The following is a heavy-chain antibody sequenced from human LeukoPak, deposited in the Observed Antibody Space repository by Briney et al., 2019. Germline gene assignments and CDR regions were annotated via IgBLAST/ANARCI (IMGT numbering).Heavy chain of an antibody. J-gene: IGHJ3*02. V-gene: IGHV3-48*01. D-gene: IGHD2-2*02. CDR2: ISTDSMTT. Sequence: GGSLRLSCAASGITCSNYRMNWVRQAPGKGLEWISYISTDSMTTFYAASVRGRFIISRDNANNSLYLQMNGLRVEDTALYYCARHTYCSGSSCYIGDVFDIWGHGTMVTVSS. CDR1: GITCSNYR. CDR3: ARHTYCSGSSCYIGDVFDI.